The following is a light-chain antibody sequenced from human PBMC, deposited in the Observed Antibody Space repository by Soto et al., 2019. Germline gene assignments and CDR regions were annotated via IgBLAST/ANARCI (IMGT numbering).Light chain of an antibody. CDR1: QSVSSN. J-gene: IGKJ1*01. Sequence: EIVRTQSPATLSVSPGGGAALSCRASQSVSSNLAWYQQKPGQAPRLLIYGASTRATGIPGRFSGSGSGTEFTLTISSLQSEDFAVYYCQQYNNWPRTFGQGTKVDIK. CDR3: QQYNNWPRT. V-gene: IGKV3-15*01. CDR2: GAS.